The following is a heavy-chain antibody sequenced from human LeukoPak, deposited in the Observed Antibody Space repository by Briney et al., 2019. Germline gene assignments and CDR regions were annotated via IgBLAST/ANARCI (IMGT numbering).Heavy chain of an antibody. CDR2: ISYNGDNQ. D-gene: IGHD4-17*01. Sequence: GGSLRLSCAASGFIFSNYAIHWVRQAPGKGLEWVTAISYNGDNQHYADPVKGRFTISRDNSKNTVYLQIDALRTEDSAVYYCVKVYPTLTTSSVLGSWGQGTLVTVSS. CDR1: GFIFSNYA. J-gene: IGHJ4*03. V-gene: IGHV3-30*18. CDR3: VKVYPTLTTSSVLGS.